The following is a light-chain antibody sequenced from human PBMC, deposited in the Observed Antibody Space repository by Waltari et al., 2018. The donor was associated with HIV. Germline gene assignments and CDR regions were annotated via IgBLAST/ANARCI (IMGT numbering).Light chain of an antibody. J-gene: IGLJ3*02. V-gene: IGLV2-14*01. CDR2: EVT. CDR1: SRDVGGYNY. Sequence: QSALTQPASVSGSPGQSITISCTGPSRDVGGYNYVSWYQQHPGKAPNHMIYEVTKRPRGISNRSHGAKAGHTASLTISRLQAEDEDDYYCNSYTISSTLGVFGGGTKLTVL. CDR3: NSYTISSTLGV.